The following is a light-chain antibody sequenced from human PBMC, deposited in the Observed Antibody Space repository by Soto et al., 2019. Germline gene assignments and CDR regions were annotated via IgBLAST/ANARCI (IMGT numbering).Light chain of an antibody. CDR3: EQYGSSPMYT. CDR1: QSVSSSY. V-gene: IGKV3-20*01. CDR2: GAS. Sequence: EIVLTQSPGTLSLSPGERATLSCRASQSVSSSYLAWYQQKPGQAPRLLIYGASSRATGMPDRFSGSGSGTDCALTISRLEPEDFAVYYCEQYGSSPMYTFGQGTKLEIK. J-gene: IGKJ2*01.